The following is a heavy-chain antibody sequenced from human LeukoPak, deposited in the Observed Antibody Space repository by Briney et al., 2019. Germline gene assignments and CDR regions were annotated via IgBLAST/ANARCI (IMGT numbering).Heavy chain of an antibody. CDR1: GYTFTSYG. Sequence: ASVKVSCKASGYTFTSYGISWVRQAPGQGPEWMGWISGYNGNTNSAQKLQGRVSMTTDTSTSTAYMELRSLRSDDTAVYYCARDRSPDFWSGDYRDAFDIWGQGTMVTVSS. J-gene: IGHJ3*02. D-gene: IGHD3-3*01. CDR3: ARDRSPDFWSGDYRDAFDI. V-gene: IGHV1-18*01. CDR2: ISGYNGNT.